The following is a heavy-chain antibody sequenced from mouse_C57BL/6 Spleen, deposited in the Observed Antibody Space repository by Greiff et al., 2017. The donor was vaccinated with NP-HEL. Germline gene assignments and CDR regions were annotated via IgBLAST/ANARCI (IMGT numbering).Heavy chain of an antibody. D-gene: IGHD3-1*01. CDR3: TGSAYKGYYAMDY. Sequence: EVHLVESGGGLVQPGGSMKLSCVASGFTFSNYWMNWVRQSPEKGLEWVAQIRLKSDNYATHYAESVKGRFTISRDDSKSSVYLQMNNLRAEDTGIYYCTGSAYKGYYAMDYWGQGTSVTVSS. J-gene: IGHJ4*01. CDR2: IRLKSDNYAT. V-gene: IGHV6-3*01. CDR1: GFTFSNYW.